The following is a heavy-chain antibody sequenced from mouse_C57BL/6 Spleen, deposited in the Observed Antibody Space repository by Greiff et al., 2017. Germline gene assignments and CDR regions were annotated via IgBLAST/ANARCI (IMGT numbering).Heavy chain of an antibody. D-gene: IGHD1-1*01. CDR2: INPSSGYT. V-gene: IGHV1-4*01. CDR3: ASTVVGRNFDY. Sequence: VQLQQSGAELARPGASVKMSCKASGYTFTSYTMHWVKQRPGQGLEWIGYINPSSGYTKYNQKFKDKATLTADKSSSTAYMQLSSLTSEDSAVYYCASTVVGRNFDYWGQGTTLTVSS. J-gene: IGHJ2*01. CDR1: GYTFTSYT.